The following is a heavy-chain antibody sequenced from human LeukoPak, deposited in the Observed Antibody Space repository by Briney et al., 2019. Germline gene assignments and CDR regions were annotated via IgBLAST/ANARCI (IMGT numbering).Heavy chain of an antibody. CDR3: ARGRVGASSFDY. D-gene: IGHD1-26*01. Sequence: ASVKVSCKASGYSFTSYSMHWARQAPGQRPEWMGWTNVGKGDTKYSQKFQGRVTITRDTSANTAYMELSGLRSEDTAMYYCARGRVGASSFDYWGQGTLVTVSS. CDR1: GYSFTSYS. CDR2: TNVGKGDT. J-gene: IGHJ4*02. V-gene: IGHV1-3*01.